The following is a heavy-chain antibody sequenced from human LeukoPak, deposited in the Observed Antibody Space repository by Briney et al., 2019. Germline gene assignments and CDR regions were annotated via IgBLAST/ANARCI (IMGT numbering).Heavy chain of an antibody. CDR2: INPSSGGT. CDR3: ARGYNYYDSSGYPFSEYYYYYYMDV. D-gene: IGHD3-22*01. J-gene: IGHJ6*03. CDR1: GYTFTGYY. V-gene: IGHV1-2*02. Sequence: ASVKVSCKASGYTFTGYYMHWVRQAPGQGLEWMGWINPSSGGTYYAQKFQGRVTMTRDTSISTAYMELSRLRSDDTAVYYCARGYNYYDSSGYPFSEYYYYYYMDVWGKGTTVTVSS.